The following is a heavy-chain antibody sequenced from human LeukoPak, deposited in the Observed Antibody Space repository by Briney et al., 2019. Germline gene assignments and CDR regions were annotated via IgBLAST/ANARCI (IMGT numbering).Heavy chain of an antibody. D-gene: IGHD3-10*01. CDR3: ARDQQQLLWFGELLID. Sequence: GGSLRLSCAASGFTFSSYGMHWVRQAPGKGLVWVSRINSDGSSTSYADSVKGRFTISRDNAKNTLYLQMNSLRAEDTAVYYCARDQQQLLWFGELLIDWGQGTLVTVSS. V-gene: IGHV3-74*01. J-gene: IGHJ4*02. CDR2: INSDGSST. CDR1: GFTFSSYG.